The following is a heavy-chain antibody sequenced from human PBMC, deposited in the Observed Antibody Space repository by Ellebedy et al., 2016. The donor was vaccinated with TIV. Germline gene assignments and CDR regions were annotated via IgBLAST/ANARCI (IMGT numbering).Heavy chain of an antibody. CDR1: GFTFSNYS. Sequence: PGGSLRLSCAASGFTFSNYSMNWVRQAPGKGLEWVSSISSSSSYIYYADSVKGRFTISRDNAKKSLYLQMNSLRAEDTAVYYCTKWRAGSGWLWGQGTLVTVSS. J-gene: IGHJ4*02. CDR2: ISSSSSYI. V-gene: IGHV3-21*01. D-gene: IGHD6-19*01. CDR3: TKWRAGSGWL.